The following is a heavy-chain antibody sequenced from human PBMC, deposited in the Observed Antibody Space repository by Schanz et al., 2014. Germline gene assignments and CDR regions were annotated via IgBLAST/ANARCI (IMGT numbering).Heavy chain of an antibody. Sequence: EVQLVESGGGLVQPGGSLRLSCAASGFTFSRYWMHWVRQAPGKGLVWVSRIDNTGGNTNYADSVKGRFTISRDNSRKTLYLQMNSLRADDTAVYYCAKDLYNYGIFDSWGQGTLVTVSS. J-gene: IGHJ5*01. CDR3: AKDLYNYGIFDS. CDR1: GFTFSRYW. V-gene: IGHV3-74*01. CDR2: IDNTGGNT. D-gene: IGHD3-16*01.